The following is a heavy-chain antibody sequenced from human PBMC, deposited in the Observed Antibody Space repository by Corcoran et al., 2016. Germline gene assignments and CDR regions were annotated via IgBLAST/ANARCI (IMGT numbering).Heavy chain of an antibody. V-gene: IGHV3-30*18. CDR2: ISYDGSNK. D-gene: IGHD3-10*01. Sequence: QVQLVESGGGVVQPGRSLRLSCAASGFTFSNYGMHWVRQAPGKGLEWVAVISYDGSNKYYADSVKGRFTISRDNSKNTLYLQMNSLRTEDTAVYYCAKDRSMLRGVIKVYYYYGMDVWGPGTTVTVSS. CDR1: GFTFSNYG. CDR3: AKDRSMLRGVIKVYYYYGMDV. J-gene: IGHJ6*02.